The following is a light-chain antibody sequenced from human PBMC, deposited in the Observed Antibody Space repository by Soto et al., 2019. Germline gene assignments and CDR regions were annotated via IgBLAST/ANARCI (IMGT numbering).Light chain of an antibody. CDR3: AAWDDSLNGRV. CDR1: DSNIGSYS. V-gene: IGLV1-44*01. J-gene: IGLJ1*01. Sequence: QSVLTQPHSVSGTPGQRLAVSCSGSDSNIGSYSVHWFQQLPGTAPKLLISTTYQRPSGVPERFSGSKSGTSASLAISGLQSEDEADYYCAAWDDSLNGRVFGTGTKVTVL. CDR2: TTY.